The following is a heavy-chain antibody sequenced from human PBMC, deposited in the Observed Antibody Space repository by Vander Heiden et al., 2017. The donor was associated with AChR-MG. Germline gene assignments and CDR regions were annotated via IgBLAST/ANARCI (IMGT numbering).Heavy chain of an antibody. CDR3: AKRGSELWLQPFDY. Sequence: EVQLLASGGGLVQPGGSLRLSCAASGFTFSSYAMGGVRQAPGKGLEWVSAISGSGGSTYYADSVKGRFTISRDNSKNTLYLQMNSLRAEDTAVYYCAKRGSELWLQPFDYWGQGTLVTVSS. J-gene: IGHJ4*02. V-gene: IGHV3-23*01. CDR2: ISGSGGST. CDR1: GFTFSSYA. D-gene: IGHD5-18*01.